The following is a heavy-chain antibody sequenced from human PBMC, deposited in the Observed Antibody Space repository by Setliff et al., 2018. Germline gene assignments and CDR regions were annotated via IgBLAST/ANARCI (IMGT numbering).Heavy chain of an antibody. D-gene: IGHD1-1*01. CDR2: IYYRGVT. J-gene: IGHJ4*02. Sequence: PSETLSLTCTVSGASLSSGTYYWGWIRQPPGKGLEWIGRIYYRGVTYYNASLKGRLTISVDTSKNQFSLKLRSVTAADTAVYYCARTGTYRYFDYWGQGALVTVSS. CDR3: ARTGTYRYFDY. CDR1: GASLSSGTYY. V-gene: IGHV4-39*01.